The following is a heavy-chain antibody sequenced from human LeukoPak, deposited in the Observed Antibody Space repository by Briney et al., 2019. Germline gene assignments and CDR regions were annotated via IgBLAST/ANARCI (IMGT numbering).Heavy chain of an antibody. CDR2: MRSSGSTI. Sequence: PGGSLRLSCAASGFTFSDYYMNWIRQAPGKGLEWIASMRSSGSTIKYADSVKGRFTISGDNSKNTVYLQMNSLRAEDTAVYYCAKSDSSGYSGFNWGQGTLVTVSS. CDR1: GFTFSDYY. CDR3: AKSDSSGYSGFN. V-gene: IGHV3-11*01. D-gene: IGHD3-22*01. J-gene: IGHJ4*02.